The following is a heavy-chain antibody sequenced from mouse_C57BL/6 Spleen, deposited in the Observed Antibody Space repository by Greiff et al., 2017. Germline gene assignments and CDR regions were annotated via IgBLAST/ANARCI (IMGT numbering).Heavy chain of an antibody. CDR2: IRNKANGYTT. D-gene: IGHD2-4*01. J-gene: IGHJ1*03. CDR3: ARSSRAYYYDYDYWYFDV. CDR1: GFTFTDYY. V-gene: IGHV7-3*01. Sequence: EVKVEESGGGLVQPGGSLSLSCAASGFTFTDYYMSWVRQPPGKALEWLGFIRNKANGYTTEYSASVKGRFTISRDNSQSILYLQMNALRAEDSATYYCARSSRAYYYDYDYWYFDVWGTGTTVTVSS.